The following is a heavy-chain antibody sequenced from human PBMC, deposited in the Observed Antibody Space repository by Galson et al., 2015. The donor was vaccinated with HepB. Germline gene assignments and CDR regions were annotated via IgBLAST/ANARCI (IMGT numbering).Heavy chain of an antibody. CDR1: GFTFDDYA. D-gene: IGHD4-23*01. J-gene: IGHJ3*02. Sequence: SLRLSCAASGFTFDDYAMHWVRQAPGKGLEWVSGISWNSGSIGYADSVKGRLTISRDNAKNSLYLQMNSLRAEDTALYYCARDIPCRPRACTTVVASSGAFDIWGQGTMVTVSS. V-gene: IGHV3-9*01. CDR2: ISWNSGSI. CDR3: ARDIPCRPRACTTVVASSGAFDI.